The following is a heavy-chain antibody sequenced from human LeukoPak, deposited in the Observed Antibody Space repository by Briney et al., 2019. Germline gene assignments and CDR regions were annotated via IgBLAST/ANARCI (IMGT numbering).Heavy chain of an antibody. V-gene: IGHV3-74*01. CDR1: GFTFSSYW. D-gene: IGHD3-22*01. CDR2: INTDGSST. CDR3: ARGGAVPSSGYTNYFDY. J-gene: IGHJ4*02. Sequence: PGGSLRLSCAASGFTFSSYWMHWVRQAPGKGLVWVSRINTDGSSTSYADSVKGRFTIARDEFKNTVHLQMNSLRAEDTAVYYCARGGAVPSSGYTNYFDYWGQGTLVTASS.